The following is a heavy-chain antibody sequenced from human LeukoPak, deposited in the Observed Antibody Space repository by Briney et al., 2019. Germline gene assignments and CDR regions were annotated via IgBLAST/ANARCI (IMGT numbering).Heavy chain of an antibody. D-gene: IGHD4-17*01. J-gene: IGHJ4*02. CDR1: DGSISSSSYY. Sequence: SETLSLTCTVSDGSISSSSYYWGWIRQPPGKGLEWIGSSYYSGSTYYNPSLKSRVTISVDTSKNQFSLKLSSVTAADTAVYYCARIRSGVTTYYFDYWGQGTLVTVSS. CDR2: SYYSGST. V-gene: IGHV4-39*07. CDR3: ARIRSGVTTYYFDY.